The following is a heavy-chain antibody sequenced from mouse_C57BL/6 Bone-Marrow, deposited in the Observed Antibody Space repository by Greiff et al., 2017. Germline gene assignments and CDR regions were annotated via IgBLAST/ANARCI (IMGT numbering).Heavy chain of an antibody. Sequence: EVKVEESGGGLVKPGGSLKLSCAASGFTFSSYAMSWVRQTPEKRLEWVATISDGGSYTYYPDNVKGRFTISRDNAKNNLYLQMSHLKSEDTAMYYCARGPITTVGGGDYWGQGTSVTVSS. CDR3: ARGPITTVGGGDY. CDR1: GFTFSSYA. V-gene: IGHV5-4*03. CDR2: ISDGGSYT. J-gene: IGHJ4*01. D-gene: IGHD1-1*01.